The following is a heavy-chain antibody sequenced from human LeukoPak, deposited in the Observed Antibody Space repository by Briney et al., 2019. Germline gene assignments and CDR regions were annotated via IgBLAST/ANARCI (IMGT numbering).Heavy chain of an antibody. J-gene: IGHJ3*02. V-gene: IGHV3-21*01. Sequence: GGSLRLSCAASGFTFSSYSMNWVRQAPGKGLEWVSSISSSSYIYYADSVKGRFTISRDNAKNSLYLQMNSLRAEDTAVYYCARMGGAMISFAFDIWGQGTMVTVSS. CDR3: ARMGGAMISFAFDI. CDR1: GFTFSSYS. D-gene: IGHD3-16*01. CDR2: ISSSSYI.